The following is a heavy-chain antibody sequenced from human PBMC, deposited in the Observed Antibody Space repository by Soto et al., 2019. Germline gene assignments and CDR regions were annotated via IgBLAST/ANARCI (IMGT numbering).Heavy chain of an antibody. CDR3: ALGLAALLGWFEA. D-gene: IGHD3-9*01. CDR2: VNAGNGNT. V-gene: IGHV1-3*01. CDR1: GFTFRSYA. Sequence: QVQLVQSAADVEKPGASVRVSCEANGFTFRSYAVHWLRQAPGQRFEWMGWVNAGNGNTKYSQKFQGRLSLTRDTSASASYMELHSLTSEDTSVYYCALGLAALLGWFEAWGQGTLISVSS. J-gene: IGHJ5*02.